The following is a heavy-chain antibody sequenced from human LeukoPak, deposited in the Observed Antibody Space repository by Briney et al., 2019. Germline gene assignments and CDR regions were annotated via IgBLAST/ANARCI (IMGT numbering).Heavy chain of an antibody. V-gene: IGHV3-23*01. J-gene: IGHJ2*01. CDR2: ISTSGDGT. Sequence: GGSLRLSCAASGFTFSSHGMSWVRQTPGKGLEWVSSISTSGDGTVYADSVKGRVTISRDNSKNTLYLQMNSLRAEDTAEYSCAKNLWGSGAYSWYFDLWGRGTLVTVSS. D-gene: IGHD1-26*01. CDR3: AKNLWGSGAYSWYFDL. CDR1: GFTFSSHG.